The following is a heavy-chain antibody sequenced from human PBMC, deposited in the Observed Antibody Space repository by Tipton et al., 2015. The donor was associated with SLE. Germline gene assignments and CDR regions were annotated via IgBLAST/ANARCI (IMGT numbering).Heavy chain of an antibody. Sequence: TLSLTCTVSGGSISSSSHYWSWIRQPAGKGLEWIGHVYTTGSSNYNPSLESRVTIFLDTSRNRFSLKLTFVTAADTAVYYCARSPYDGPFDYWGQGTLVTASS. V-gene: IGHV4-61*09. CDR3: ARSPYDGPFDY. D-gene: IGHD2-8*01. CDR1: GGSISSSSHY. CDR2: VYTTGSS. J-gene: IGHJ4*02.